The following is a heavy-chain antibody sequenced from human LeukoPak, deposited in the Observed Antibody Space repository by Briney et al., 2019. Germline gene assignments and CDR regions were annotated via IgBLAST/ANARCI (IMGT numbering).Heavy chain of an antibody. V-gene: IGHV3-33*08. CDR1: GFTFSSYG. CDR3: ARPLQPDYDFWSGYHYGMDV. J-gene: IGHJ6*02. D-gene: IGHD3-3*01. CDR2: IWYDGSNK. Sequence: GGSLRLSCAASGFTFSSYGMHWVRQAPGKGLEWVAVIWYDGSNKYYADSVKGRFTISRDNSKNTLYLQMNSLRAEDTAVYYCARPLQPDYDFWSGYHYGMDVWGQGTTVTVSS.